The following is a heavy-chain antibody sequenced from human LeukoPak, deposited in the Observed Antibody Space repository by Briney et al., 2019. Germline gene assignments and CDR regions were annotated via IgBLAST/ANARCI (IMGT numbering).Heavy chain of an antibody. Sequence: KRGESLKISCKGSGYRFSTNWIGWVRQMPGKRLEWMGIIYPGDSDTRYRPSFQGQVTISADKSITTAYLQWSSLKASDTAMYYCARPYCSSTSCYMLDAFDIWGQGTMVTASS. V-gene: IGHV5-51*01. CDR3: ARPYCSSTSCYMLDAFDI. CDR2: IYPGDSDT. J-gene: IGHJ3*02. CDR1: GYRFSTNW. D-gene: IGHD2-2*02.